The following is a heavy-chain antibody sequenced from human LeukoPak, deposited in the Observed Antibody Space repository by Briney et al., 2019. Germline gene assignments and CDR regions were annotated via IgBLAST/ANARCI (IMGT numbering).Heavy chain of an antibody. CDR3: VRDGIRDIPGVITIRYDY. CDR2: IKPDGSEK. J-gene: IGHJ4*02. D-gene: IGHD3-10*01. CDR1: GFTFSSYW. Sequence: PGGSLRLSCAASGFTFSSYWMSCVRQAPGKGLEWVANIKPDGSEKYYVDSVKGRFTISRDNAKKSVYLEMNSLTAEDTALYYCVRDGIRDIPGVITIRYDYWGQGTLVTVSS. V-gene: IGHV3-7*05.